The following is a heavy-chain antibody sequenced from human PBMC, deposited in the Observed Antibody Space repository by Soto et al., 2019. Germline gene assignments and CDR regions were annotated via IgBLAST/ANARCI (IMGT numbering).Heavy chain of an antibody. V-gene: IGHV3-20*04. CDR2: VNWNGGST. Sequence: EVQLVESGGGVLRPGGSLRLSCAASGFTFDDYGMSWARQSPGKGLEWVSGVNWNGGSTGYADSVKGRFTISRDNAKNSLYLQMNSLRAEDTAFYYCVRGASLNFDYWGQGTLVTVSS. CDR1: GFTFDDYG. CDR3: VRGASLNFDY. D-gene: IGHD1-26*01. J-gene: IGHJ4*02.